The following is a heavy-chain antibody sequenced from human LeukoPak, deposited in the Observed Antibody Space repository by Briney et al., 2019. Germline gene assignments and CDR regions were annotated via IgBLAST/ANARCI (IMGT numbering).Heavy chain of an antibody. CDR3: ARALDYYDTSPGAAPDI. CDR1: GSSISSSSYY. V-gene: IGHV4-39*07. J-gene: IGHJ3*02. Sequence: SETLSLTCTVSGSSISSSSYYWGWIRQPPGKGLEWIGSIYYSGSTYYNPSLKSRVTISVDTSKNQFSLKLSSVTAADTAVYYCARALDYYDTSPGAAPDIWGQGTMVTVSS. D-gene: IGHD3-22*01. CDR2: IYYSGST.